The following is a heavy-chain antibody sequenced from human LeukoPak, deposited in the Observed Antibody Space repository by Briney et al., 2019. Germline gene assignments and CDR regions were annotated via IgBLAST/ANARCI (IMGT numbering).Heavy chain of an antibody. Sequence: SGGSLRLSCAASGFTFSSYSMNWVRQAPGKGLEWVSYISSSSSTIYYADSVKGRFTISRDNAKNSLYLQMNSLRAEDTAVYYCARGAQRFLEWLSEAYYMGVWGKGTTVTVSS. CDR1: GFTFSSYS. CDR3: ARGAQRFLEWLSEAYYMGV. J-gene: IGHJ6*03. D-gene: IGHD3-3*01. V-gene: IGHV3-48*01. CDR2: ISSSSSTI.